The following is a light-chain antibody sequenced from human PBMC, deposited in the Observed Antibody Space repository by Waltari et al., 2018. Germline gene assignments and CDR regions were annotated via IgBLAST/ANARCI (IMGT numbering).Light chain of an antibody. CDR2: DVS. Sequence: SALTQPRSVSGSPGQSVTIPCPGTSSDVGAYHYVPWYQQPPARAPKRMIYDVSERPSGVAARFSGSKSGNTATLTISGLQADDGADYYCCSYAGSSTLVFGGGTTLTVV. V-gene: IGLV2-11*01. CDR3: CSYAGSSTLV. CDR1: SSDVGAYHY. J-gene: IGLJ3*02.